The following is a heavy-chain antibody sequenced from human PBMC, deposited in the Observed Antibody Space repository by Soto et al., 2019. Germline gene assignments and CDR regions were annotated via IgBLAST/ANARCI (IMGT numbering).Heavy chain of an antibody. CDR2: ISGSGGST. Sequence: GGSLRLSCAASVFPFSSYAMSWVRQAPGKGLEWVSAISGSGGSTYYADSVKGRFTISRDNSKNTLYLQMNSLRAEDTAVYYSAKDLRGVGVAYYYYYGMDVWGQGTTVTVSS. V-gene: IGHV3-23*01. CDR1: VFPFSSYA. D-gene: IGHD6-19*01. CDR3: AKDLRGVGVAYYYYYGMDV. J-gene: IGHJ6*02.